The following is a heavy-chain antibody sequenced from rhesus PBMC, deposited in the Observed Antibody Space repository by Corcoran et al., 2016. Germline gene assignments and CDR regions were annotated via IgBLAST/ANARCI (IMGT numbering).Heavy chain of an antibody. D-gene: IGHD5-24*01. CDR1: GGSISGYYY. CDR3: ARVGTAGKLDY. J-gene: IGHJ4*01. CDR2: IYGNSAST. V-gene: IGHV4-73*01. Sequence: QVQLQQWGEGLVKPSETLSLTCAVYGGSISGYYYWSWIRQHPGKGLELIGYIYGNSASTNYNPSLKNRITISKYTSKNQFSLKLSSVTAADTAVYYCARVGTAGKLDYWGQGVLVTVSS.